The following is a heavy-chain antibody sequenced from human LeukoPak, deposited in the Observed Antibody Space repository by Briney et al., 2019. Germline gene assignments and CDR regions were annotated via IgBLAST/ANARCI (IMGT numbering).Heavy chain of an antibody. CDR1: GGSISSSSYY. V-gene: IGHV4-39*07. D-gene: IGHD3-22*01. CDR3: ASADDSSGYYYVIFRT. CDR2: IYYSGST. J-gene: IGHJ5*02. Sequence: SETLSLTCTVSGGSISSSSYYWGWIRQPPGKGLEWIGSIYYSGSTYYNPSLKSRVTISVDTSKNQFSLKLSSVTAADTAVYYCASADDSSGYYYVIFRTWGQGTLVTVSS.